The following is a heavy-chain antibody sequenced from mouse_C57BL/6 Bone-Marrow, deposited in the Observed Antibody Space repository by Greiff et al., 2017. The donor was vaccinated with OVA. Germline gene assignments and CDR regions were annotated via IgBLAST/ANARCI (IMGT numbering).Heavy chain of an antibody. Sequence: QVQLKQPGAELVKPGASVKMSCKASGYTFTSYWITWVKQRPGQGLAWIGDIYPGSGRTNFNEKFKSKATLTVDTSSSTAYMQLSSLTSEDSAVYYSAKKGILWLRRGCDDGGQGTTLTVST. CDR1: GYTFTSYW. CDR2: IYPGSGRT. J-gene: IGHJ2*01. CDR3: AKKGILWLRRGCDD. D-gene: IGHD2-2*01. V-gene: IGHV1-55*01.